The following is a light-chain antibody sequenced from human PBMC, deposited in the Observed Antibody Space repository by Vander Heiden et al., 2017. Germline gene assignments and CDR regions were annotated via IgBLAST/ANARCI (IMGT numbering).Light chain of an antibody. CDR2: WAS. Sequence: DIVMTQSPDSMAASLGERATINCKSSQSVLYSSNNKNYLAWYQQKPGQPPKLLIYWASTRESGVPDRFSGSGSGTDFTLTISSLQAEDVAVYYCQQYYSTPYTFGPGTKLESK. CDR1: QSVLYSSNNKNY. CDR3: QQYYSTPYT. J-gene: IGKJ2*01. V-gene: IGKV4-1*01.